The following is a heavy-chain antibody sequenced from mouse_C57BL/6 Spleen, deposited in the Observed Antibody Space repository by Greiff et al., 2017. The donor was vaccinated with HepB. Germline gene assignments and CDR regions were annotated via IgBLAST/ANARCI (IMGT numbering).Heavy chain of an antibody. CDR1: GYSITSGYD. Sequence: DVQLQESGPGMVKPSQSLSLTCTVTGYSITSGYDWHWIRHFPGNKLEWMGYISYSGSTNYNPSLKSRISITHDTSKNHFFLKLNSVTTEDTATYYCAREVPIYYDYDEKENWYFDVWGTGTTVTVSS. D-gene: IGHD2-4*01. J-gene: IGHJ1*03. CDR3: AREVPIYYDYDEKENWYFDV. CDR2: ISYSGST. V-gene: IGHV3-1*01.